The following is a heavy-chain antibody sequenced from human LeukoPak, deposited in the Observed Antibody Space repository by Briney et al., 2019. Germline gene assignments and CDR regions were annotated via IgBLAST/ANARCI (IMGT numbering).Heavy chain of an antibody. J-gene: IGHJ4*02. V-gene: IGHV1-24*01. Sequence: ASVKVSCKVSGYTLTELSMHWVRQAPGKGLEWMGGFDPEDGETIYAQKFQGRVTITEDTSTDTAYMELSSLRSEDTAVYYCATDARDYYYDSSGFDYWGQGTLVTVSS. D-gene: IGHD3-22*01. CDR2: FDPEDGET. CDR1: GYTLTELS. CDR3: ATDARDYYYDSSGFDY.